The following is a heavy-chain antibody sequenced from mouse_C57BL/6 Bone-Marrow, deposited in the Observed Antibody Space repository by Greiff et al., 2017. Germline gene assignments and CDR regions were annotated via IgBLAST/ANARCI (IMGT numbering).Heavy chain of an antibody. CDR2: IYPRSGNP. J-gene: IGHJ3*01. Sequence: QVQLQQSGAELARPGASVKLSCKASGYTFTSYGISWVKQRTGQGLEWIGEIYPRSGNPYYNAKFKGKATLTADKSSSTAYMGLRSLTSEDSAVYFCADGYYTAYWGQGTLVTVSA. V-gene: IGHV1-81*01. CDR1: GYTFTSYG. CDR3: ADGYYTAY. D-gene: IGHD2-3*01.